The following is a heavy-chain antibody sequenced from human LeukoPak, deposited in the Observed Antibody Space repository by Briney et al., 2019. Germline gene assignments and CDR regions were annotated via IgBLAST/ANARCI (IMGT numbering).Heavy chain of an antibody. J-gene: IGHJ3*02. CDR2: ISSSSSYI. D-gene: IGHD3-22*01. Sequence: GGSLRLSCAASGFTFSSYSMNWVRQAPGKGLEWVSSISSSSSYIYYADSVKGRFTISRDNAKNSLYLQMNSLRAEDTAVYYCARYLNYYDSSGYFQDAFDIWGQGTMVTVSS. CDR3: ARYLNYYDSSGYFQDAFDI. CDR1: GFTFSSYS. V-gene: IGHV3-21*01.